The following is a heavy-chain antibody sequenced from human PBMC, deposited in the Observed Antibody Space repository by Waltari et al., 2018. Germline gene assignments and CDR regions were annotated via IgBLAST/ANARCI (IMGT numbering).Heavy chain of an antibody. V-gene: IGHV1-18*01. CDR3: ARGGMTTVTTGFDY. CDR2: ISAYNGNT. CDR1: GYTFTSYG. J-gene: IGHJ4*02. D-gene: IGHD4-17*01. Sequence: QVQLVQSGAEVKKPGASVKVSCKASGYTFTSYGISWVRQAPGQGLEWMGWISAYNGNTNYAQKLQGRVTITRNTSISTAYMELSSLRSEDTAVYYCARGGMTTVTTGFDYWGQGTLVTVSS.